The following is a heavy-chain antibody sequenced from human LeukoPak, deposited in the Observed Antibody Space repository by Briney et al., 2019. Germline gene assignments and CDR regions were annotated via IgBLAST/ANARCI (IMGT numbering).Heavy chain of an antibody. Sequence: SETLSLTCTVSGGSISSSSYYWGWIRQPPGKGLEWIGSISYSGSTYYNPSLKSRVTISVDTSKNQFSLKLSSVTAADTAVYYCAREIYCSGGSCSLDAFDIWGQGTMVTVSS. CDR2: ISYSGST. CDR3: AREIYCSGGSCSLDAFDI. CDR1: GGSISSSSYY. V-gene: IGHV4-39*07. D-gene: IGHD2-15*01. J-gene: IGHJ3*02.